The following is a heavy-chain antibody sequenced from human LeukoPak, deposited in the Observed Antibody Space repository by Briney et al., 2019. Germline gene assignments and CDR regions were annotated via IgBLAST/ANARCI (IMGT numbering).Heavy chain of an antibody. J-gene: IGHJ4*02. Sequence: SQTLSLTCDISGDSVPSNNGAWNWIRQSPSRGLEWLGRIYCRSRWYNDYAASVEGRLTINPDTSKNQFSLQLKSVTPEDTAVYYCARDEGNTGWYTFDYWGQGTLVSVSS. CDR3: ARDEGNTGWYTFDY. D-gene: IGHD6-19*01. CDR1: GDSVPSNNGA. V-gene: IGHV6-1*01. CDR2: IYCRSRWYN.